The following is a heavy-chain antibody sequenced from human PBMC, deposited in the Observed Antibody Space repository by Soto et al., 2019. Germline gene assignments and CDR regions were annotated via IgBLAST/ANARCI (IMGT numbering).Heavy chain of an antibody. CDR3: AKIPVVLWFGELFPWFDP. J-gene: IGHJ5*02. CDR2: ISYDGSNK. D-gene: IGHD3-10*01. V-gene: IGHV3-30*18. Sequence: PGGSLRLSCAASGFTFSSYGMHWVRQAPGKGLEWVAVISYDGSNKYYADSVKGRFTISRDNSKNTLYLQMNSLRAEDTAVYYCAKIPVVLWFGELFPWFDPWGQGTLVTVS. CDR1: GFTFSSYG.